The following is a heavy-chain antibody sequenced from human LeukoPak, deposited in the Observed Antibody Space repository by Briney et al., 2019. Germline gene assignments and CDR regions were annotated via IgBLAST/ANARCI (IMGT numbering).Heavy chain of an antibody. CDR1: GYTFTSYG. J-gene: IGHJ4*02. V-gene: IGHV1-18*01. CDR3: ARRVPNYYDSSGYTDY. Sequence: ASVKVSCKASGYTFTSYGISWVRQAPGQGLEWMGWISAYNGNTNYAQKLQGRVTMTTDTSTSTAYMELRSLRSDDTAVYYCARRVPNYYDSSGYTDYWGQGTLVTVSS. CDR2: ISAYNGNT. D-gene: IGHD3-22*01.